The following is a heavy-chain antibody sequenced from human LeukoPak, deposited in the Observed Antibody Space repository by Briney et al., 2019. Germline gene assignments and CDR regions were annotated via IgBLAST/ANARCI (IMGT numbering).Heavy chain of an antibody. V-gene: IGHV3-11*01. J-gene: IGHJ4*02. CDR1: GFTFSDYY. CDR2: ISSSGSTI. D-gene: IGHD3-22*01. CDR3: ASGLLDSSGYFLNY. Sequence: GGCLRLAWAASGFTFSDYYISWIRQAPGKGLGWVSSISSSGSTIYYADSVKGRFTISRDNAKNSLYLQMNSLRAEDTAVYYCASGLLDSSGYFLNYWGQGTLVTVSS.